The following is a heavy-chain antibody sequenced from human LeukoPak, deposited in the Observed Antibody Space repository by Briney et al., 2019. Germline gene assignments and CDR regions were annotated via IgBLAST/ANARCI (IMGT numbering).Heavy chain of an antibody. CDR1: GFTFSGYG. J-gene: IGHJ4*02. Sequence: PGGSLRLSCAASGFTFSGYGMHWVRQAPGKGLEWVAFIPYDGSKQYYADSVKGRFTISRDNSKNTLSLQMNSLRAEDTAVYYCAKGPSGIGDYWGQGTLVTVSS. D-gene: IGHD6-13*01. CDR3: AKGPSGIGDY. V-gene: IGHV3-30*02. CDR2: IPYDGSKQ.